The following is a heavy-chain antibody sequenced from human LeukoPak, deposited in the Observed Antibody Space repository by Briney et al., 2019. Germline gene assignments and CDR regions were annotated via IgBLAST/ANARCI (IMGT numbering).Heavy chain of an antibody. Sequence: GGSLRLSCAASGFTFSDYYMTWIRQAPGKGLEWVSYISSSGSTIYYADSVKGRFTISRDNAKNSLYLQMNSLRAEDTALYYCAKDLGSSGYFYYFDYWGQGTLVTVSS. CDR2: ISSSGSTI. D-gene: IGHD3-22*01. V-gene: IGHV3-11*01. J-gene: IGHJ4*02. CDR3: AKDLGSSGYFYYFDY. CDR1: GFTFSDYY.